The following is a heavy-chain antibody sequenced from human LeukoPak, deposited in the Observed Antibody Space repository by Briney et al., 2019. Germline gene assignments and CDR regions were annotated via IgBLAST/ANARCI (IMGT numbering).Heavy chain of an antibody. CDR3: ARVGYSGYDSRPVFNY. V-gene: IGHV1-3*04. J-gene: IGHJ4*02. D-gene: IGHD5-12*01. CDR1: GYTFTNYA. CDR2: INTGNGNT. Sequence: ASVRVSCTASGYTFTNYALHWVRQAPGQRLEWMGWINTGNGNTKYSQKFQGRVTITRATSASTAYMELSSLRSEDTAVYYYARVGYSGYDSRPVFNYWGQGTLVTVSS.